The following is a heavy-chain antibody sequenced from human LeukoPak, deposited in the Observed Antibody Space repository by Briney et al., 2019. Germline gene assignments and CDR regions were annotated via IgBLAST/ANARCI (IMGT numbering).Heavy chain of an antibody. V-gene: IGHV4-59*11. CDR3: ARVMGDLASLYHMDV. J-gene: IGHJ6*03. D-gene: IGHD3-16*01. CDR1: GGSISGPY. Sequence: PSETLPLTCTVSGGSISGPYWSWVRQPPGKGLEWIGDVYYSGSTHQNPSLKSRVTISVDTSKNQFSLKLRSVTAADTAVYYCARVMGDLASLYHMDVWGKGTTVTVSS. CDR2: VYYSGST.